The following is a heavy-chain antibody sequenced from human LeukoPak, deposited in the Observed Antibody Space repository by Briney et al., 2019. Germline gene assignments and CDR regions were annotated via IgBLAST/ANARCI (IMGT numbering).Heavy chain of an antibody. V-gene: IGHV4-59*01. CDR1: GGSISSYY. J-gene: IGHJ4*02. Sequence: SETLSLTCTVSGGSISSYYWSWIRQPPGKGLEWIGYIYYSGNTNYNPSLKSRVTISLDTSKNQFSLKLGSVTAADTAVYYCARGKYYFDYWGQGTLVTVSS. CDR3: ARGKYYFDY. CDR2: IYYSGNT.